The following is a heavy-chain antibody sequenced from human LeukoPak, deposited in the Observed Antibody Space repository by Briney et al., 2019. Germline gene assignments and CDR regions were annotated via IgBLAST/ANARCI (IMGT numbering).Heavy chain of an antibody. CDR3: ARGGGHQPTYYQYLDV. D-gene: IGHD1-14*01. Sequence: GESLRLSCAASGFIVSSNYMSWVRQAPGKGLEWVSVVYDGGSTYYADSVKGRFSISRDNSKNTLLLQMNSLRAEDTAVYYCARGGGHQPTYYQYLDVWGKGTTVTVSS. J-gene: IGHJ6*03. CDR1: GFIVSSNY. V-gene: IGHV3-53*01. CDR2: VYDGGST.